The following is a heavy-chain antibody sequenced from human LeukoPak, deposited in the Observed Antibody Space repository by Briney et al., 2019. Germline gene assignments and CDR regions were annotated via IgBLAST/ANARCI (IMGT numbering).Heavy chain of an antibody. CDR2: IYHSGST. D-gene: IGHD6-19*01. CDR3: ARDAVAGRVYYFDY. V-gene: IGHV4-59*01. J-gene: IGHJ4*02. CDR1: GGPMTVYY. Sequence: SDTLPLTCTVSGGPMTVYYWVCIRHPTGKGLEWIGYIYHSGSTKYNPSLKSRVTMSVDTSKTHFSLKLSSVTAADTAVYYCARDAVAGRVYYFDYWGQGILVTVSS.